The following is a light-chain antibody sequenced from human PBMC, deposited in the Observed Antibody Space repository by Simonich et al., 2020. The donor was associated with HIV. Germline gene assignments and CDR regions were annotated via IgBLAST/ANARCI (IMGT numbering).Light chain of an antibody. J-gene: IGLJ2*01. Sequence: QSALTQPASVSGSPGQSINISCTGTSSDVGGYNYVSWYQQHPGKAPKLMLYDVSNRPSGVSNRFSGSKSGNTASLTSSGLQAEDEADYYCSSYTISSTLVIFGGGTKLTVL. CDR1: SSDVGGYNY. V-gene: IGLV2-14*03. CDR3: SSYTISSTLVI. CDR2: DVS.